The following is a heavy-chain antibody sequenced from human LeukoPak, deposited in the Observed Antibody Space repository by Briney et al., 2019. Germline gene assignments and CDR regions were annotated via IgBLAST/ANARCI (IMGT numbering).Heavy chain of an antibody. J-gene: IGHJ4*02. CDR2: IRQDGSDK. CDR3: ARDQEGAGDF. Sequence: GGSLRLSCAASGFTFSTYWMSWVRQAPGKGLEWVANIRQDGSDKYYVDSVKGRFTISRDNAKNSLYLQMNSLRAEDTALYHCARDQEGAGDFWGQGTLVTVSS. CDR1: GFTFSTYW. D-gene: IGHD1-26*01. V-gene: IGHV3-7*03.